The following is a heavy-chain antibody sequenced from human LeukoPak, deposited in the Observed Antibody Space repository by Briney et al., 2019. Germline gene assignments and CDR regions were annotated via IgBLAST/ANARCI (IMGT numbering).Heavy chain of an antibody. V-gene: IGHV3-11*06. CDR1: GFTFSDYY. J-gene: IGHJ4*02. CDR3: ARDHRLRYFDWSDFDY. D-gene: IGHD3-9*01. CDR2: ISSSSFYT. Sequence: GGSLRLSCASSGFTFSDYYMSWIRQAPGKGLEWISYISSSSFYTSYADSVKGRFTISRDNAKNSLYLQMNSLRAEDTAVYYCARDHRLRYFDWSDFDYWGQGTLVTVSS.